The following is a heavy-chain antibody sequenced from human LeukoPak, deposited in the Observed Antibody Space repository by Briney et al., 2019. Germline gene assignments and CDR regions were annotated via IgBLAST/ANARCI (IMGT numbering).Heavy chain of an antibody. CDR2: VYGGGDTT. CDR3: AKTAMIKIIIKSYPKGLHY. Sequence: GESLTLSCVASGFIFSNNAMNWVRQAPGKGLEWLAAVYGGGDTTYYADSVKGRFTISRDNSKNTLYLQMNSLKAEDTAVYCCAKTAMIKIIIKSYPKGLHYWGQGTLVAVSS. CDR1: GFIFSNNA. D-gene: IGHD3-16*01. J-gene: IGHJ4*02. V-gene: IGHV3-23*01.